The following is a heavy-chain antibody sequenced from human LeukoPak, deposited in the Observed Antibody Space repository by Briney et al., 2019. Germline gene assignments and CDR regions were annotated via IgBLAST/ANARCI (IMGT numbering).Heavy chain of an antibody. V-gene: IGHV3-21*01. CDR2: ISTTSGNI. J-gene: IGHJ4*02. Sequence: PGGSLRLSCAASGFSFSSYSMNWVRQAPGKGLEWVAAISTTSGNIYYADSVKGRFTISRDNAKNSLYLQMNSLRAEDTAVYYCARSAAYSSGWYYFDYWGQGTLVTVSS. CDR1: GFSFSSYS. D-gene: IGHD6-19*01. CDR3: ARSAAYSSGWYYFDY.